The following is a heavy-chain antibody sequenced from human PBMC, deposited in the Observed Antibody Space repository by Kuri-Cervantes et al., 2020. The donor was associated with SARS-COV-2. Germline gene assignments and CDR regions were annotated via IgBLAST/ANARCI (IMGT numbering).Heavy chain of an antibody. D-gene: IGHD3-9*01. V-gene: IGHV5-51*01. CDR2: IYPGDSDT. CDR1: GYSFTTYW. J-gene: IGHJ6*02. CDR3: ARRGTIFWGVDV. Sequence: GESLKISCKASGYSFTTYWIGWARQMPGKGLEWMGIIYPGDSDTRYNPSFQGQVTISAVKFISTAYLQWNSLKASDSAIYYCARRGTIFWGVDVWGQGTTVTVSS.